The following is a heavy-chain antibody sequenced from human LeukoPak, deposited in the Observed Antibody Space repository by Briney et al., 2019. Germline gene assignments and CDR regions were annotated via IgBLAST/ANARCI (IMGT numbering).Heavy chain of an antibody. Sequence: GGSLRLSCAAPGFTFSDYYMSWIRQAPGKGLEWVSYISSSGSTIYYADSVKGRFTISRDNAKNSLYLQMNSLRAEDTAVYYCARDRVAARSIDCWGQGTLVTVSS. V-gene: IGHV3-11*01. D-gene: IGHD6-6*01. CDR3: ARDRVAARSIDC. J-gene: IGHJ4*02. CDR2: ISSSGSTI. CDR1: GFTFSDYY.